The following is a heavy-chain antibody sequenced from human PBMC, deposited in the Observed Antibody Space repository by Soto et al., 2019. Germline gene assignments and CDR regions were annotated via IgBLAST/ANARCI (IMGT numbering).Heavy chain of an antibody. V-gene: IGHV3-23*01. CDR3: AKALRPSLNFFYYMDV. CDR2: LGGNGFTT. J-gene: IGHJ6*03. CDR1: GFTLGSYA. Sequence: EVQLLESGGGSVQPGGSLRLSCVVSGFTLGSYAMSWVRQAPEKGPEWVAILGGNGFTTYYADSVKGRFTISGDKSKSTLFLQMNSLRADDTGVYYCAKALRPSLNFFYYMDVWGRGTAVTVSS. D-gene: IGHD2-2*01.